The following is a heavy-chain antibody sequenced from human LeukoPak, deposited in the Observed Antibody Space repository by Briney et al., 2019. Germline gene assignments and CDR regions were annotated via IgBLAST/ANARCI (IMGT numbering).Heavy chain of an antibody. CDR3: ARGSTFTIFGVVAASWFDP. D-gene: IGHD3-3*01. CDR2: IYYSGST. J-gene: IGHJ5*02. CDR1: GDSISSYY. Sequence: SETLSLTCTVSGDSISSYYWSWIRQPPGKGLEWIGYIYYSGSTNYNPSLKSRVTISLDTSNNQFSLKLSSVTAADTAVYYCARGSTFTIFGVVAASWFDPWGQGTLVTVSS. V-gene: IGHV4-59*01.